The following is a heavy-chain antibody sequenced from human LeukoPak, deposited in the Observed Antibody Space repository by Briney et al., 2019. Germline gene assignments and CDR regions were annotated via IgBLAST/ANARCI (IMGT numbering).Heavy chain of an antibody. V-gene: IGHV3-9*01. CDR1: GFTFDDYA. J-gene: IGHJ4*02. D-gene: IGHD6-19*01. CDR3: AKGGSSGWSPDNY. Sequence: GRSLRLSCAASGFTFDDYAMHWVRQAPGKGLEWVSGISWNSGSIGYADSVKGRFTISRDNAKNSLYLQMSSLRAEDTALYYCAKGGSSGWSPDNYWGQGTLVTVSS. CDR2: ISWNSGSI.